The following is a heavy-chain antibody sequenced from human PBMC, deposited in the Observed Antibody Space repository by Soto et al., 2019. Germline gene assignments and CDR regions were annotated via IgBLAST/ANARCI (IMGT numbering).Heavy chain of an antibody. CDR3: ARDSDTMIVVVNTIVDY. D-gene: IGHD3-22*01. Sequence: GGSLRLSCAASGFTFSSYAMHWVRQAPGKGLEWVAAISYDGSNKYYADSVKGRFTISRDNSKNTLYLQMNSLRAEDTAVYYCARDSDTMIVVVNTIVDYWGQGTLVTVSS. V-gene: IGHV3-30-3*01. J-gene: IGHJ4*02. CDR2: ISYDGSNK. CDR1: GFTFSSYA.